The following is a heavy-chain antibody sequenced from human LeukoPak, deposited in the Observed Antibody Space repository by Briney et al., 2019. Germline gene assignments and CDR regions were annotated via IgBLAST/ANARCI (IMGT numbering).Heavy chain of an antibody. Sequence: SETLSLTCAVYGGSFSGYYWSWIRQPPGKGLEWIGCIYYSGYTNYKSSLKSRVTISVDTSKNQFSLKLRSVTAADTAVYYCARVAQQLVDGTHYYYYMDVWGKGTTVTVSS. CDR3: ARVAQQLVDGTHYYYYMDV. D-gene: IGHD6-13*01. V-gene: IGHV4-59*08. CDR2: IYYSGYT. CDR1: GGSFSGYY. J-gene: IGHJ6*03.